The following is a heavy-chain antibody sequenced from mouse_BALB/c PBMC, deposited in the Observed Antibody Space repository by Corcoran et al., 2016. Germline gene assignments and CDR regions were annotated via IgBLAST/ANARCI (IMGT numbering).Heavy chain of an antibody. D-gene: IGHD1-2*01. CDR1: GYTFTSYV. CDR2: INPYNDGT. Sequence: EVQLQQSGPELVKPGASVKMSCEASGYTFTSYVMHWVKQKPGQGLEWIGYINPYNDGTKYNEKFKGKATLTSDKSSSTAYMELSSLTSEDSAVYYCARRTANYAMDYWGQGTSVTVSS. J-gene: IGHJ4*01. CDR3: ARRTANYAMDY. V-gene: IGHV1S136*01.